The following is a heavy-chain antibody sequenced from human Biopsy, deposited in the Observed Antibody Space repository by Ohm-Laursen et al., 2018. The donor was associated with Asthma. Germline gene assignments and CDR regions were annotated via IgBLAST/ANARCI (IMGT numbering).Heavy chain of an antibody. Sequence: GSSVKVSCKASGGTFSRYAISWVRQAPGQRLEWMGWINAGDGNTKYSQKFQGRVTITRGTSASTAYMDLRSLRSEDTAMYYCARTYCDFLTGQVNDAFALWGQGTMVTVSS. CDR2: INAGDGNT. CDR1: GGTFSRYA. D-gene: IGHD3-9*01. CDR3: ARTYCDFLTGQVNDAFAL. J-gene: IGHJ3*01. V-gene: IGHV1-3*01.